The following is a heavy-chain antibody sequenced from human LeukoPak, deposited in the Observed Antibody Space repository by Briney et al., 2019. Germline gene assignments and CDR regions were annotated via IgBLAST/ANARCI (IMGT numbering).Heavy chain of an antibody. CDR2: IYYSGST. D-gene: IGHD1-26*01. V-gene: IGHV4-61*01. CDR3: ARELSGSFDY. CDR1: GYSISSGYY. Sequence: PSETLSLTCAVSGYSISSGYYWGWIRQPPGKGLEWIGYIYYSGSTNYNPSLKRRVTISVDTSKNQFSLKLSSVTAADTAVYYCARELSGSFDYWGQGTLVTVSS. J-gene: IGHJ4*02.